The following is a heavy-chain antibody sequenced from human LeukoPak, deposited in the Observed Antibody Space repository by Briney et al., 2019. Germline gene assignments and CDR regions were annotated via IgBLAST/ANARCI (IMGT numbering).Heavy chain of an antibody. CDR2: ISSSSSYI. Sequence: GGSLRLSCAASGFTFSSYSMNWVRQAPGKGLEWVSSISSSSSYIYYADSVKGRFTISRDNAKNSLYLQMNSLRAEDTAVYYCARDLGCSGGSCPRGFDPWGQGTLVTVSS. CDR1: GFTFSSYS. CDR3: ARDLGCSGGSCPRGFDP. V-gene: IGHV3-21*01. D-gene: IGHD2-15*01. J-gene: IGHJ5*02.